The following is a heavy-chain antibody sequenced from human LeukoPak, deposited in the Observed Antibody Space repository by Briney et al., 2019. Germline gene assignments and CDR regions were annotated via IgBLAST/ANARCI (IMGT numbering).Heavy chain of an antibody. Sequence: PGGSLRLSCTASGFTFGDYAMSWFRQAPGKGLEWVGFIRSKAYGGTTEYAASVKGRFTISRDDSKSIAYLQMNSLKTEDTAVYYCTSGYYDSAYYFDYSGQGTLVTVSS. CDR2: IRSKAYGGTT. J-gene: IGHJ4*02. CDR3: TSGYYDSAYYFDY. D-gene: IGHD3-22*01. CDR1: GFTFGDYA. V-gene: IGHV3-49*03.